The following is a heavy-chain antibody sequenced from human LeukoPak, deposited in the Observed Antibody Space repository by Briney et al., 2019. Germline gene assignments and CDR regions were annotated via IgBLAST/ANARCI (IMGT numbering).Heavy chain of an antibody. CDR2: INSDGSST. Sequence: GGSLRLSCAASRYTFSSYWMHWVRHAPGKGLVWVSRINSDGSSTGYADSVKGRFTISRDNAKNSLYLQMNSLRAEDTALYYCAKERFDYWGQGTLVTVSS. CDR3: AKERFDY. J-gene: IGHJ4*02. V-gene: IGHV3-74*01. CDR1: RYTFSSYW.